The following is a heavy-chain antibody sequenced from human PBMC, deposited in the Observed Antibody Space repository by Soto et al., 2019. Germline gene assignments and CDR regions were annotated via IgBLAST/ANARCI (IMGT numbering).Heavy chain of an antibody. D-gene: IGHD6-13*01. CDR2: IIAYDGDT. Sequence: ASVKVSCKSSGYTFTGYGVTWVRQAPGQGLEWMGWIIAYDGDTNYAQKLQDRITMTIDTSTSTAYMELRSLRSDDTAVYYCKRDLGGSFIDFWGQGTLVTVSS. CDR3: KRDLGGSFIDF. V-gene: IGHV1-18*01. CDR1: GYTFTGYG. J-gene: IGHJ4*02.